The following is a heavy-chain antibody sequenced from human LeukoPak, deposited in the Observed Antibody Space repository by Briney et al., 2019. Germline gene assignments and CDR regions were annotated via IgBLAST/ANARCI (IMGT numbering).Heavy chain of an antibody. Sequence: GGSLRLSCAASGFTVSSNYMSWVRQAPGKGLEWVSVIYSGGSTYYADSVKGRFTISRDNSKNTLYLQMNTLRAEDTAIYYCAKGARYNWNSPFDYWGQGTLVTVSS. CDR3: AKGARYNWNSPFDY. CDR1: GFTVSSNY. V-gene: IGHV3-53*01. D-gene: IGHD1-7*01. CDR2: IYSGGST. J-gene: IGHJ4*02.